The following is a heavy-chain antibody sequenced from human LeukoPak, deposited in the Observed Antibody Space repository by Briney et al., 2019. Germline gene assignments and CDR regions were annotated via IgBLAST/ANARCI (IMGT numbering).Heavy chain of an antibody. D-gene: IGHD2-15*01. Sequence: PGGSLRLSCAASGFTFSSYWMHWVRQARGKGLVWVSRIYSDGSSTNYADSGKGRFTISRDKAKNTLYLQMDSLRAEDTAVYYCARGEYCSGGSCYSAAFDIWGQGTMVTVSS. J-gene: IGHJ3*02. V-gene: IGHV3-74*01. CDR2: IYSDGSST. CDR1: GFTFSSYW. CDR3: ARGEYCSGGSCYSAAFDI.